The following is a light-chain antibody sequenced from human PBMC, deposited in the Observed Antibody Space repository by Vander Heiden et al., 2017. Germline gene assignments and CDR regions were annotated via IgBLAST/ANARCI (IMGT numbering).Light chain of an antibody. Sequence: NFKLTQPHSASESPGKTVTIPRTASSGSIASNYVQWYQQRPGSAPTTVIYEDKYRPSGVPDRFSGSIDSSSNSASLTISGLKTEDEGDYFCQTYDSNNWVFGGGTKLTVL. CDR1: SGSIASNY. V-gene: IGLV6-57*02. CDR3: QTYDSNNWV. CDR2: EDK. J-gene: IGLJ3*02.